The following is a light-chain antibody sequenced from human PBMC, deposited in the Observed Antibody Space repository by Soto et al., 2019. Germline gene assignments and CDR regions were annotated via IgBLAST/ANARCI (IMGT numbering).Light chain of an antibody. CDR3: QSYDNSLRIV. CDR1: SSNIGAGYD. CDR2: GNT. V-gene: IGLV1-40*01. Sequence: QLVLTQPPSVSGAPGQRVTISCTGSSSNIGAGYDVHWYQQLPGTAPILLIYGNTNRPSGVPDRFSGSKSGTSASLAITGLQAEDEADYYCQSYDNSLRIVFGGGTKLTVL. J-gene: IGLJ3*02.